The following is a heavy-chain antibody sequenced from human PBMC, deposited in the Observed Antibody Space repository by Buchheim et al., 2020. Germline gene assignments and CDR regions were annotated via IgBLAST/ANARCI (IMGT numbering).Heavy chain of an antibody. CDR2: ISHDGNNK. J-gene: IGHJ5*02. V-gene: IGHV3-30*04. Sequence: VQLVESGGGVVQPGRSLRLSCAASGFAFSNYAMHWVRQAPGKGLEWVAVISHDGNNKYFADSVKGRFTISSDNSKNTLYVQMNSLRAEDTAVYYCAKVSGRGSWGQGTL. D-gene: IGHD5-24*01. CDR3: AKVSGRGS. CDR1: GFAFSNYA.